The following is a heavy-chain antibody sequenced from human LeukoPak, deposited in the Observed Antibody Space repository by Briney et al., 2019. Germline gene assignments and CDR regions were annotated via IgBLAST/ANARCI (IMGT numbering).Heavy chain of an antibody. D-gene: IGHD6-13*01. V-gene: IGHV1-18*01. Sequence: GASVKVSCKASGYTFTNYGISWVRQAPGQGPEWMGWISAYSGHTNYAQKLQGRVTMTTDTSTSTVYMELRSLRSDDTAVYYCARDNHSGSWSWFDPWGQGTLVSVSA. CDR2: ISAYSGHT. CDR1: GYTFTNYG. J-gene: IGHJ5*02. CDR3: ARDNHSGSWSWFDP.